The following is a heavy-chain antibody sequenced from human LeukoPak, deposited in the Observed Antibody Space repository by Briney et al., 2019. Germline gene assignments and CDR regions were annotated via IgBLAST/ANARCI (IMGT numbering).Heavy chain of an antibody. CDR1: GFTFSTYA. J-gene: IGHJ4*02. V-gene: IGHV3-23*01. Sequence: GGSLRLSCAASGFTFSTYAVNWVRQAPGKGLEWVSVLSGSGVSTYYADSVKGRFIISRDNSKNTLYLQMNSLRAEDTAVYYCAKETDSSGYYYADYWGQGTLVTVSS. D-gene: IGHD3-22*01. CDR3: AKETDSSGYYYADY. CDR2: LSGSGVST.